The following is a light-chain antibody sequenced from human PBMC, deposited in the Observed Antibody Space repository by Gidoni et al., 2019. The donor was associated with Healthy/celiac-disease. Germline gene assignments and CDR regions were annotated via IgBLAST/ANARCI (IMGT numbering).Light chain of an antibody. CDR3: QQYKTYSGA. V-gene: IGKV1-5*03. J-gene: IGKJ1*01. CDR2: KTS. Sequence: DVQMTQSPSTLSASVGDRVTITCRASQSVNGWLAWYQQKPGKAPKLLVHKTSILYTGVPSRFSGSGSGTEFTLTINSLQSDDFATYFCQQYKTYSGAFXPXTHVDIK. CDR1: QSVNGW.